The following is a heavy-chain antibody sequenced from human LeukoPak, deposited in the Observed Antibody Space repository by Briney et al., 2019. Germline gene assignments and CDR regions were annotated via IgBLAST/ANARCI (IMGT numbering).Heavy chain of an antibody. CDR1: GITVSRNH. D-gene: IGHD2-15*01. CDR2: IYSGGET. V-gene: IGHV3-53*01. CDR3: ARAGLYCSGGSCYHFDY. J-gene: IGHJ4*02. Sequence: GGSLRLSCAASGITVSRNHMSWVRQAPGKGLEWVSVIYSGGETYYAESVKGRFTISRDNSKNTLYLQMNSLRAEDTAVYYCARAGLYCSGGSCYHFDYWGQGTLVTVSS.